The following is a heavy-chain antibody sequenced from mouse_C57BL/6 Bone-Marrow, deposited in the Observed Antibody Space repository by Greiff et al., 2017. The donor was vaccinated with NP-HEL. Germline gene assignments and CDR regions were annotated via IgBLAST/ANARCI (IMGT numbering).Heavy chain of an antibody. J-gene: IGHJ2*01. CDR1: GYTFTSYW. Sequence: QVQLQQPGAELVKPGASVKLSCKASGYTFTSYWMHWVKQRPGQGLEWIGMIHPNSGSTNYNEKFKSKATLTVDKSSSTAYMQLSSLTSEDSAVYYCARAPITTVVATVDYGGQGTTLTVSS. V-gene: IGHV1-64*01. CDR3: ARAPITTVVATVDY. CDR2: IHPNSGST. D-gene: IGHD1-1*01.